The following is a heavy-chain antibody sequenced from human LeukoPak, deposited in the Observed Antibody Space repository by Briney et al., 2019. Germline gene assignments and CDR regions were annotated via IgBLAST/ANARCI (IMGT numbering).Heavy chain of an antibody. CDR1: GYSISSGYY. J-gene: IGHJ6*03. V-gene: IGHV4-38-2*02. Sequence: SETLSLTCAVSGYSISSGYYWGWIRQPPGKGLEWVGSIYHSGSTYYNPSLKSRVTLSVDTSKNQFSLRLSSVTAADTAMYYCARDSYYYYYMDVWGRGTTVTVSS. CDR3: ARDSYYYYYMDV. CDR2: IYHSGST.